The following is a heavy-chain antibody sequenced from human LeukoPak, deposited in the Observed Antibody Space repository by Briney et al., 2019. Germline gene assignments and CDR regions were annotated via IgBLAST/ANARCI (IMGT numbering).Heavy chain of an antibody. V-gene: IGHV1-2*02. CDR1: GYTFTGYY. CDR3: ATDRDPTDYGMDV. J-gene: IGHJ6*02. D-gene: IGHD3-10*01. CDR2: INPNSGGT. Sequence: ASVKVSCKASGYTFTGYYMHWVRRAPGQGLEWMGWINPNSGGTNYAQKFQGRVTMTRDTSISTAYMELSRLRSDDTAVYYCATDRDPTDYGMDVWGQGTTVTVSS.